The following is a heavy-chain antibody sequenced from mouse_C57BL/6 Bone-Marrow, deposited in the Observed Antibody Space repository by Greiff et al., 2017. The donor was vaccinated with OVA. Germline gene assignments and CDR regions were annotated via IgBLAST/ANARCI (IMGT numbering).Heavy chain of an antibody. V-gene: IGHV14-4*01. CDR3: TSYGNFDY. CDR2: IDPENGDT. CDR1: GFNIKDDY. Sequence: VQLQQSGAELVRPGASVKLSCTASGFNIKDDYMHWVKQRPEQGLEWIGWIDPENGDTEYASKFQGKATITADTSSNTAYLQHSSLTSEDTAVYYCTSYGNFDYWGPGTTLTVSS. J-gene: IGHJ2*01. D-gene: IGHD2-1*01.